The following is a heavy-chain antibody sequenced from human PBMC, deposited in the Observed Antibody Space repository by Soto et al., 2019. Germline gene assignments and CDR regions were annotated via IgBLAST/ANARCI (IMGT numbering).Heavy chain of an antibody. D-gene: IGHD3-9*01. CDR2: ISAYSGNT. J-gene: IGHJ5*02. V-gene: IGHV1-18*01. CDR1: GYTFTSYG. CDR3: ARDLLRYCDWLSPNNWFDP. Sequence: ASVKVSCKASGYTFTSYGISWVRQAPGQGLEWMGWISAYSGNTNYAQKLQGRVTMTTDTSTSTAYMELRSLRSDDTAVYYCARDLLRYCDWLSPNNWFDPWGQGTLVTVSS.